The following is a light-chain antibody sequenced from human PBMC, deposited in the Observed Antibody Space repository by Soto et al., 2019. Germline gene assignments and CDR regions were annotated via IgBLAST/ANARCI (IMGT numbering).Light chain of an antibody. V-gene: IGLV2-11*01. J-gene: IGLJ1*01. CDR2: DVS. CDR3: CSYAGSYTFV. Sequence: QSVLTQPRSVSGSPGQSVTISCTGTSSDVGGYKYVSWYQQHPGKAPKVMIYDVSNRPSGVSARFSGFKSGNTASLTISGLQAEDEADYYCCSYAGSYTFVFGTGTKVTVL. CDR1: SSDVGGYKY.